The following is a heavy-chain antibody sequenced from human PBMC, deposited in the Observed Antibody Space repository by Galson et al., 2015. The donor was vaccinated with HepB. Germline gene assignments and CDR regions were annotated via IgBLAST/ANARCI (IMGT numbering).Heavy chain of an antibody. CDR1: GFTFDDYA. J-gene: IGHJ3*02. CDR2: ISWNSGSI. Sequence: SLRLSCAASGFTFDDYAMHWVRQAPGKGLEWVSGISWNSGSIGYADSVKGRFTISRDNAKNSLYLQMNSLRAEDTALYYCAKDRTMIVVDAFDIWGQGTMVTVSS. D-gene: IGHD3-22*01. V-gene: IGHV3-9*01. CDR3: AKDRTMIVVDAFDI.